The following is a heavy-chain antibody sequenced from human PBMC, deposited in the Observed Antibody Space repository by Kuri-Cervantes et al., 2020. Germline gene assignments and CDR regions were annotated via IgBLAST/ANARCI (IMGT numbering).Heavy chain of an antibody. V-gene: IGHV1-18*01. J-gene: IGHJ6*03. CDR3: ALSRVVPAPMGHYYYYMDV. D-gene: IGHD2-2*01. CDR2: ISAYNGNT. CDR1: GYTFTSYG. Sequence: ASVKVSCKASGYTFTSYGISWVRQAPGQGLEWMGWISAYNGNTNYAQKLQGRVTMTTDISTSTAYMELRSLRSDNTAVYCCALSRVVPAPMGHYYYYMDVWGKGTTVTVSS.